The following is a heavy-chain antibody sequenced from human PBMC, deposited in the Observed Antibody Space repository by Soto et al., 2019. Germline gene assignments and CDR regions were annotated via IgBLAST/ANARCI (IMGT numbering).Heavy chain of an antibody. Sequence: SETLSLTCTVSGGSISSSSYFWGWIRQPPGKGLEWIGSIHYSGSTYYNPTLESRVTISLDTSNNQFSLKLTSVTAADTAVYYCASLGSSTIYYYYMDVWGKGTTVTVSS. CDR1: GGSISSSSYF. J-gene: IGHJ6*03. CDR2: IHYSGST. V-gene: IGHV4-39*01. CDR3: ASLGSSTIYYYYMDV. D-gene: IGHD2-2*01.